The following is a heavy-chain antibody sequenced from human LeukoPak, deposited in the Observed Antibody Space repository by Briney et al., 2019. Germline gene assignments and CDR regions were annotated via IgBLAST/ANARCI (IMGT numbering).Heavy chain of an antibody. CDR1: GFTFDDYI. CDR3: ARGYPDPDYYYDSSGLDY. D-gene: IGHD3-22*01. J-gene: IGHJ4*02. CDR2: VSWDGDTT. V-gene: IGHV3-43*01. Sequence: PGGSLRLSCAASGFTFDDYIMHWVRQAPGKGLEWVSLVSWDGDTTYYADSVKGRFTISRDNAKNSLYLQMNSLRAEDTALYHCARGYPDPDYYYDSSGLDYWGQGTLVTVSS.